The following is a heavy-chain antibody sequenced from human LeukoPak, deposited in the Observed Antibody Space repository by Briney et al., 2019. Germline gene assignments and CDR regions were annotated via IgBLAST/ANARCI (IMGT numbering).Heavy chain of an antibody. V-gene: IGHV4-38-2*02. CDR3: ARRYSSGWYVLTTYYFDY. J-gene: IGHJ4*02. CDR2: VYHSGST. CDR1: GYFISSGYY. Sequence: ASETLSLTCTVSGYFISSGYYWGWIRQPPGRGLEWIGSVYHSGSTYYNPSLKSRVTISVDTSKNQFSLKLSSVTAADTAVYYCARRYSSGWYVLTTYYFDYWGQGTLVTVSS. D-gene: IGHD6-19*01.